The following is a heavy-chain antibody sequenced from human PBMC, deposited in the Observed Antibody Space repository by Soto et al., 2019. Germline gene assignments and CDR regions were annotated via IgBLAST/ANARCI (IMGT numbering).Heavy chain of an antibody. Sequence: GGSLRLSCAASGFTFSSYEMNWVRQAPGKGLEWVSYISSSGSTIYYADSVKSRSTISRDNAKNSLYLQMNSLRAEDTAVYYCARAVGDGYNSDYDNWGQGTLVTVSS. CDR3: ARAVGDGYNSDYDN. D-gene: IGHD5-12*01. CDR1: GFTFSSYE. V-gene: IGHV3-48*03. J-gene: IGHJ4*02. CDR2: ISSSGSTI.